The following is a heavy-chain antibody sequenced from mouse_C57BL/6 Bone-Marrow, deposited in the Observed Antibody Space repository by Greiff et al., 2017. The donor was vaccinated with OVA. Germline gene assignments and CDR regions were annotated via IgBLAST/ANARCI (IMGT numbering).Heavy chain of an antibody. D-gene: IGHD2-2*01. Sequence: EVKLEESGPGLVKPSQSLSLTCSVTGYSITSGYYWNWIRQFPGNKLEWMGYISYDGSNNYNPSLKNRISITRDTSKNQFFLKLNSVTTEDTATYYCARSGGYDYFDYWGQGTTLTVSS. V-gene: IGHV3-6*01. J-gene: IGHJ2*01. CDR2: ISYDGSN. CDR1: GYSITSGYY. CDR3: ARSGGYDYFDY.